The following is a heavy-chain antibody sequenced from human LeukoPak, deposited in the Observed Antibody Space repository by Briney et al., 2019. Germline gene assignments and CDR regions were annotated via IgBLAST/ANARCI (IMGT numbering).Heavy chain of an antibody. Sequence: GGSLRLSCAASGFTFSDFYMSWIRQPPGKGPEWVSDISSSGSTIYYADSVKGRFTISRDNAKNSLYLQMNSLRAEDTAVYYCARSQGGYGPRANYWYFDLWGRGTPVTVSS. CDR1: GFTFSDFY. J-gene: IGHJ2*01. CDR2: ISSSGSTI. CDR3: ARSQGGYGPRANYWYFDL. V-gene: IGHV3-11*04. D-gene: IGHD5-18*01.